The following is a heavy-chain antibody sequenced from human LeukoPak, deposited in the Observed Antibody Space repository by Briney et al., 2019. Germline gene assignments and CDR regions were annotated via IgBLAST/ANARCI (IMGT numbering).Heavy chain of an antibody. CDR3: ARTVTTVGKYYFDY. CDR2: ISSSSSCI. D-gene: IGHD4-17*01. V-gene: IGHV3-21*01. Sequence: GGSLRLSCAASGFTFSSYSMNWVRQAPGKGLEWVSSISSSSSCIYYADSVKGRFTISRDNAKNSLYLQMNSLRAEDTAVYYCARTVTTVGKYYFDYWGQGTLVTVSS. J-gene: IGHJ4*02. CDR1: GFTFSSYS.